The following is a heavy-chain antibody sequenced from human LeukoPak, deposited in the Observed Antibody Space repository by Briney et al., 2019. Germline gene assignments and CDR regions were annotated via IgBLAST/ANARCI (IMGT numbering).Heavy chain of an antibody. Sequence: GRSLRLSCAASGFTFSNYGMQWVRQAPGKGLEWVAVIWYDGSNKYYADSVKGRFTISRDNSKNTLYLQMNSLRAEDTAVDYCARDRGRWLEFFDYWGQGTLVTVSS. D-gene: IGHD5-24*01. V-gene: IGHV3-33*01. CDR3: ARDRGRWLEFFDY. CDR1: GFTFSNYG. CDR2: IWYDGSNK. J-gene: IGHJ4*02.